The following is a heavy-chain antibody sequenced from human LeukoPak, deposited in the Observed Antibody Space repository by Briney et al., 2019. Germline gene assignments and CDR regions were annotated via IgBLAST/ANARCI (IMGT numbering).Heavy chain of an antibody. Sequence: GGSLRLSCVASGFNFSIYKMNWVRQAPGKGLEWVSYISSSGSILYYADSVKGRFTISRDNADNSLYLQMNSLRDEDTAVYYCARDEGSSSWYYYFDYWGQGTLVTVSS. D-gene: IGHD6-13*01. CDR3: ARDEGSSSWYYYFDY. CDR1: GFNFSIYK. CDR2: ISSSGSIL. J-gene: IGHJ4*02. V-gene: IGHV3-48*02.